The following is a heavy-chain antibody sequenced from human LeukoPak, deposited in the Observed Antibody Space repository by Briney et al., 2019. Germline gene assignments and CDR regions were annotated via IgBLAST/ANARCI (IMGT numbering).Heavy chain of an antibody. CDR2: ISGSGGST. Sequence: GGSLRLSCAASGFTFSSYAMHWVRQAPGKGLEWVSAISGSGGSTYYADSVKGRFTISRDNSKNTLYLQMNSLRAEDTAVYYCARGEYYYDSSGYYIWGQGTLVTVSS. CDR3: ARGEYYYDSSGYYI. CDR1: GFTFSSYA. V-gene: IGHV3-23*01. D-gene: IGHD3-22*01. J-gene: IGHJ4*02.